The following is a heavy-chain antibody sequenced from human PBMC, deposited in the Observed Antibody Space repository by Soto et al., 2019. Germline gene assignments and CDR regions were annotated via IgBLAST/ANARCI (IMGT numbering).Heavy chain of an antibody. D-gene: IGHD6-6*01. J-gene: IGHJ6*02. CDR3: ARSSIAARSPYGMGV. CDR1: GYSFASYW. Sequence: PGESLKVSCKGSGYSFASYWISWVRQMPGKGLEWMGRIDPSDSSTNYSRSFEGHVTLSAAKSISTAYLQWSSLKASDTAMYYCARSSIAARSPYGMGVWGQGTTVTVSS. V-gene: IGHV5-10-1*01. CDR2: IDPSDSST.